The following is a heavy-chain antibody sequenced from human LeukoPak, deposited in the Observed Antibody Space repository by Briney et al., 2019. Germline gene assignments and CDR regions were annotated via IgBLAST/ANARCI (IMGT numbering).Heavy chain of an antibody. CDR2: ISWNSGST. CDR1: GFTFDDYA. Sequence: GRSLRLSCAASGFTFDDYAMHWVRQAPGKGLEWVSGISWNSGSTVYVDSVKGRFTISRDNAKNSLYLQMYSLRPEDMALYYCVRDVSLGFCSGGSCSAHFDYWGQGTLVTVSS. V-gene: IGHV3-9*03. D-gene: IGHD2-15*01. CDR3: VRDVSLGFCSGGSCSAHFDY. J-gene: IGHJ4*02.